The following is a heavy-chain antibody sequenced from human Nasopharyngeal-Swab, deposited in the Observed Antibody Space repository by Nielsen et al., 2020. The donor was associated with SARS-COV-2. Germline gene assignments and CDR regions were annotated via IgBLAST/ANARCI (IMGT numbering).Heavy chain of an antibody. Sequence: SETLSLTCTVSGGSISSSYYFWSWIRQPPGKGLEWIANIYYSGTTYYNPSLRSRVAISLDTSKNQFSLKPSSVTAADTAVYYCAREPRALDFWGQGTMVTVSS. D-gene: IGHD1-26*01. J-gene: IGHJ3*01. V-gene: IGHV4-39*01. CDR1: GGSISSSYYF. CDR2: IYYSGTT. CDR3: AREPRALDF.